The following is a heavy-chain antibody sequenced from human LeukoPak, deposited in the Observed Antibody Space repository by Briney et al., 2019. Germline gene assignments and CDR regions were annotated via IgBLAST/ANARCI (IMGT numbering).Heavy chain of an antibody. J-gene: IGHJ3*02. V-gene: IGHV4-59*01. Sequence: PSETLSLTCTVSGGSISSYYWSWIRQPPGKGLEWIGYIYYSGSTNYNPSLKSRVTISVDTSKNQFSLKLSSVTAADTAVYYCARMIVVQRAFDIWGQGTMVTVSS. CDR1: GGSISSYY. CDR3: ARMIVVQRAFDI. D-gene: IGHD3-22*01. CDR2: IYYSGST.